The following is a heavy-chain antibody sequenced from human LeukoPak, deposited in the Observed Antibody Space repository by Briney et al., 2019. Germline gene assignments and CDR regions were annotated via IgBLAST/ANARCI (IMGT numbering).Heavy chain of an antibody. Sequence: GASVKVSCKASGYTFTTYGISWVRQAPGQGLEWMGGIIPIFGTANYAQKFQGRVTITADESTSTAYMELSSLRSEDTAVYYCARGGIGKWELLAPTFDYWGQGTLVTVSS. CDR3: ARGGIGKWELLAPTFDY. J-gene: IGHJ4*02. V-gene: IGHV1-69*13. CDR1: GYTFTTYG. CDR2: IIPIFGTA. D-gene: IGHD1-26*01.